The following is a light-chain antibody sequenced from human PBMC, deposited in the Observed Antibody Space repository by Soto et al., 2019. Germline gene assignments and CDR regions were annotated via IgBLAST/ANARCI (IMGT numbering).Light chain of an antibody. J-gene: IGLJ1*01. CDR3: CSYSGSYPYL. Sequence: QSALTQPRSVSGSPGQSVTISCTGTSSDVASYNYVSWYQQHPGKAPKLIIYDVRKRPSGVPDRFFGSKSASTASLTISGLQAEDAAEYYCCSYSGSYPYLYGTGTKVTV. CDR2: DVR. V-gene: IGLV2-11*01. CDR1: SSDVASYNY.